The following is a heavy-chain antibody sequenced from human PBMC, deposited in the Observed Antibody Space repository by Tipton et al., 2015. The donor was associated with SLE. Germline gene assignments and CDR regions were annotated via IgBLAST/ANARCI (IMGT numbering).Heavy chain of an antibody. V-gene: IGHV3-23*01. D-gene: IGHD3-10*01. CDR3: AEEGYYGSGTRDAFDI. CDR1: GFTFSSYA. Sequence: GSLRLSCAASGFTFSSYAMSWVRQAPGKGLEWVSAISGSGGSTYYADSVKGRFTISRDNSKNTLYLQMNSLRAEDTAVYYCAEEGYYGSGTRDAFDIWGQGTMVTVSS. J-gene: IGHJ3*02. CDR2: ISGSGGST.